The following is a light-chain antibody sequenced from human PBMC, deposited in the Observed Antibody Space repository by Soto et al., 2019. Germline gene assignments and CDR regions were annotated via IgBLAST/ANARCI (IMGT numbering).Light chain of an antibody. CDR1: QSLXXXXGDTY. V-gene: IGKV2-24*01. J-gene: IGKJ2*01. Sequence: DIVMTQTPLSSPVTLGXXXSISCRSSQSLXXXXGDTYLSWLQQRPGQPPRLLIYKTSSRFSGVPDRFSGSGAGTDFTLKISRVEVEDVGVYYCMQATQFPHTFGQGTKLEI. CDR2: KTS. CDR3: MQATQFPHT.